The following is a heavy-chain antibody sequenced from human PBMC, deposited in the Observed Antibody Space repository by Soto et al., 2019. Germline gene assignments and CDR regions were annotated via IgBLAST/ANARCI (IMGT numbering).Heavy chain of an antibody. CDR1: GFTFSDYY. D-gene: IGHD3-3*01. CDR2: ISSSGSTI. J-gene: IGHJ5*02. V-gene: IGHV3-11*01. CDR3: ARDHSEIFGVVNTNWFDP. Sequence: GGSLRLSCAASGFTFSDYYMSWIRQAPGKGLEWVSYISSSGSTIYYADSVKGRFTISRDNAKNSLYLQMNSLRAEDTAVYYCARDHSEIFGVVNTNWFDPWGQGTLVTVSS.